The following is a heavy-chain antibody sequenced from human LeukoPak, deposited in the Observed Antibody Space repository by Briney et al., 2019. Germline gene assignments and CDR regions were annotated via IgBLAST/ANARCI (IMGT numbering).Heavy chain of an antibody. CDR2: MFYNGDI. CDR3: ARGHYGLDP. V-gene: IGHV4-59*08. Sequence: SETLFLTCAVYGGSFSGYYWSWIRQPPGKGLEWIAYMFYNGDINYNPSLQSRVAISVDTSKNHFSLKLRSVTAADTAMYYCARGHYGLDPWGQGTLVTVSS. D-gene: IGHD3-16*01. CDR1: GGSFSGYY. J-gene: IGHJ5*02.